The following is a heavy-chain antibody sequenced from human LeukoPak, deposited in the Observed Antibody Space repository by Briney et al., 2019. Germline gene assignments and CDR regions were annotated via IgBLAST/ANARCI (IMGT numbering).Heavy chain of an antibody. D-gene: IGHD1-26*01. Sequence: ASETVSLTCAVYGGSFSGYYWSWIRQPPGKGLEWIGEINHSGSTNYNPSLKSRVTISVDTSKNQFSLKPSSVTAADTAVYYCARRQWEPLIGYYYYYMDVWGKGTTVTISS. J-gene: IGHJ6*03. V-gene: IGHV4-34*01. CDR3: ARRQWEPLIGYYYYYMDV. CDR1: GGSFSGYY. CDR2: INHSGST.